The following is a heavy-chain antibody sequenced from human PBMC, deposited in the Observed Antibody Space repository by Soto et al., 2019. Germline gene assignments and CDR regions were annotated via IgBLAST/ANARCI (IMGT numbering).Heavy chain of an antibody. CDR3: ARDKITRLFLY. J-gene: IGHJ4*02. V-gene: IGHV4-59*12. CDR2: IYYSGST. Sequence: PSETLSLTCTVSGGAISSYYWSWIRQPPGKGLEWIGYIYYSGSTNYNPSLKSRVTISVDTSKNQFSLKLSSVTAADTAVYYCARDKITRLFLYSGPAPLATVSS. CDR1: GGAISSYY.